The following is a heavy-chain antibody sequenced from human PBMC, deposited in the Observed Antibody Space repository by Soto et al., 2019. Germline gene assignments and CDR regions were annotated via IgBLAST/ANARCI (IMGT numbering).Heavy chain of an antibody. CDR1: GGSFSGYY. Sequence: PSETLSLTCAVYGGSFSGYYWSWIRQPPGKGLEWIGEINHSGSTNYNPSLKSRVTISVDTSKNQLSLKLSSVTAADTAVYYCARGVVAGTLPYYFDYWGQGTLVTVPS. CDR3: ARGVVAGTLPYYFDY. D-gene: IGHD6-19*01. J-gene: IGHJ4*02. V-gene: IGHV4-34*01. CDR2: INHSGST.